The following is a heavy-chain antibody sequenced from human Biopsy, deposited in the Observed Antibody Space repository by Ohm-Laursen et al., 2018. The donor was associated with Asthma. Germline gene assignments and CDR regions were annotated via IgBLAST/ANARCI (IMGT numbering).Heavy chain of an antibody. CDR1: GGSINSGGYS. J-gene: IGHJ4*02. CDR2: IYHRDTT. CDR3: ARGRSGDWLYYFDY. V-gene: IGHV4-30-2*01. D-gene: IGHD2-21*01. Sequence: QTLSLTCAVSGGSINSGGYSWTWIRQPPGKGLEWIGYIYHRDTTYYNPSLKSRVTISLDGSKNQFSLKLSSVTAADTAVYYCARGRSGDWLYYFDYWGQGALVTVSS.